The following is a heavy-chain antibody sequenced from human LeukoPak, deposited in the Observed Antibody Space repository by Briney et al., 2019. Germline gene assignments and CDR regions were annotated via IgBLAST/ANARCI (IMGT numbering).Heavy chain of an antibody. V-gene: IGHV3-23*01. Sequence: GGSLRLSCAASGSTFSNYAMSWVRQAPGKGLEYVSTISAGGGSTFYADSMKGRSTISRDNSRSTVYLQMNSLRVEDTAVYYCARGGGLLWLGEFPNCFDTWGQGTLVTVSS. J-gene: IGHJ5*02. D-gene: IGHD3-10*01. CDR1: GSTFSNYA. CDR3: ARGGGLLWLGEFPNCFDT. CDR2: ISAGGGST.